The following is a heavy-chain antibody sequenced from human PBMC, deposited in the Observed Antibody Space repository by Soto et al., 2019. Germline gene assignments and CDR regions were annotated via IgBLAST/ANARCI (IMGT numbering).Heavy chain of an antibody. CDR1: GGSFSGYY. V-gene: IGHV4-34*01. D-gene: IGHD2-2*01. Sequence: PSETLSLTCAVYGGSFSGYYWSWIRQPRGKGLEWIGEINHSGSTNYNPSLKSRVTISVDTSKNQFSLKLSSVTAADTAVYYCARGTGDCSSTSCYVRYYYYGMDVWGQGTTVTVSS. CDR3: ARGTGDCSSTSCYVRYYYYGMDV. J-gene: IGHJ6*02. CDR2: INHSGST.